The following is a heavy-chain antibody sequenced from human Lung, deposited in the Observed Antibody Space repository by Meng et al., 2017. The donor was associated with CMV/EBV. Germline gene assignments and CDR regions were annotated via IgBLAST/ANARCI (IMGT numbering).Heavy chain of an antibody. Sequence: SCSASGFTFSSYSMNWVRQAPGKGLEWVSSISSSSSYIYYADSVKGRFTISRDNAKNSLYLQINSPRAEDTAVYYCARDTLNMVRGVWVYWGQGXLVTVSS. CDR2: ISSSSSYI. D-gene: IGHD3-10*01. CDR3: ARDTLNMVRGVWVY. J-gene: IGHJ4*02. CDR1: GFTFSSYS. V-gene: IGHV3-21*01.